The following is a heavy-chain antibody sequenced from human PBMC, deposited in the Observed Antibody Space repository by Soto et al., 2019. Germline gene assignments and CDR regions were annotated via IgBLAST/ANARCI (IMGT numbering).Heavy chain of an antibody. CDR2: IYHSGST. D-gene: IGHD1-1*01. CDR3: AREGSHIAYNFAIGIQLWSFDR. J-gene: IGHJ5*02. Sequence: PSETLSPTCAVPGGAISSSNWWSWVRQPTERGLEWNGEIYHSGSTNYNPSLKSLVTLSVDPSKNQISLHLTSVTAADMAVYYCAREGSHIAYNFAIGIQLWSFDRWGQGLPVT. CDR1: GGAISSSNW. V-gene: IGHV4-4*02.